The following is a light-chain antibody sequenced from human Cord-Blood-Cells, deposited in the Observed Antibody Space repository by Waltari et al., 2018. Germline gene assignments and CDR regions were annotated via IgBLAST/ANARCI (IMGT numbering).Light chain of an antibody. V-gene: IGLV3-1*01. Sequence: SYELTQPPSVSVSPGQTASITCHGDKLGDKYAWWYQQKPGQSPVLVVYRHSKRPSGIPDQFSGSYSGNTAPLTIIWTQEMGEAAYYCQAWDSSTVVFAGGPKLTVL. J-gene: IGLJ2*01. CDR3: QAWDSSTVV. CDR1: KLGDKY. CDR2: RHS.